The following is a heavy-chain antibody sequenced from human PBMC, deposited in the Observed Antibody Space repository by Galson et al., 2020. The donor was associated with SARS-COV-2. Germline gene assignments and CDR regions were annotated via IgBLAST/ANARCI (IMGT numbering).Heavy chain of an antibody. CDR2: IRSKANSYAT. CDR3: TRHFVEMATITDY. D-gene: IGHD5-12*01. J-gene: IGHJ4*02. Sequence: GGSLRLSCAASGFTFSGSAMHWVRQASGKGLEWVGRIRSKANSYATAYAASVKGRFTISRDDSKNTAYLQMNSLKTEDTAVYYCTRHFVEMATITDYWGQGTLVTVSS. CDR1: GFTFSGSA. V-gene: IGHV3-73*01.